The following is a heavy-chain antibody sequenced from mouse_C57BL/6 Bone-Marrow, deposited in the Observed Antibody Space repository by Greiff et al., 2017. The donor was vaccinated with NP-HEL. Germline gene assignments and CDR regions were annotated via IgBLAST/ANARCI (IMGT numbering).Heavy chain of an antibody. D-gene: IGHD1-1*01. Sequence: VQLQQSGAELVRPGASVKLSCTASGFNIKDDYMHWVKQRPEQGLEWIGWIDPENGDTEYASNFQGKATITADTSSNTAYLQISSLTSEDTAVYYCTTPGSSSYRGHWTLVTCAA. CDR3: TTPGSSSY. CDR1: GFNIKDDY. J-gene: IGHJ3*01. CDR2: IDPENGDT. V-gene: IGHV14-4*01.